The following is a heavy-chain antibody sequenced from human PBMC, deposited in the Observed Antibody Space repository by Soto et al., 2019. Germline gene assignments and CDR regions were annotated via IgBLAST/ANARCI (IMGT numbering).Heavy chain of an antibody. V-gene: IGHV1-69*02. D-gene: IGHD3-10*01. Sequence: SVKVSCKASGGTFSSYTISWVRQAPGQGLEWMGRIIPILGIANYAQKFQGRVTITADKSTSTAYMELSSLRSEDTAVYYCARGGVVRGVIGPYYYFYMDVWGKGTTVTVSS. CDR1: GGTFSSYT. CDR3: ARGGVVRGVIGPYYYFYMDV. J-gene: IGHJ6*03. CDR2: IIPILGIA.